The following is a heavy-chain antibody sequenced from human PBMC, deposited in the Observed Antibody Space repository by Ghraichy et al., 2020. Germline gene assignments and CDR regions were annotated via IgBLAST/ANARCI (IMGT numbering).Heavy chain of an antibody. V-gene: IGHV3-23*01. J-gene: IGHJ2*01. D-gene: IGHD3-22*01. CDR2: ISGSGGST. CDR3: AKVFHYYDSSGYYRYFDL. CDR1: GFTFSSYA. Sequence: GGSLRLSCAASGFTFSSYAMSWVRQAPGKGLEWVSAISGSGGSTYYADSVKGRFTISRDNSKNTLYLQMNSLRAEDTAVYYCAKVFHYYDSSGYYRYFDLWGRGTLVTVSS.